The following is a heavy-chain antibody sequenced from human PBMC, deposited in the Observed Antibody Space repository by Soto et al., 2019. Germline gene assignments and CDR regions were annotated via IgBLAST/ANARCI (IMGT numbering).Heavy chain of an antibody. CDR2: IYYSGST. CDR3: ARHRPTPKYYYDSSGYPRHAFDI. Sequence: ASETLSLTCTVSGGSISSSSYYWGWIRQPPGKGLEWIGSIYYSGSTYYNPSLKSRVTISVDTSKNQFSLKLSSVTAADTAVYYCARHRPTPKYYYDSSGYPRHAFDIWGQGTMVTVSS. J-gene: IGHJ3*02. CDR1: GGSISSSSYY. D-gene: IGHD3-22*01. V-gene: IGHV4-39*01.